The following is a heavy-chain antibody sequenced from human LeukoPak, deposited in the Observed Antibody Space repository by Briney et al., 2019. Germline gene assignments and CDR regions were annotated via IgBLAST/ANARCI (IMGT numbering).Heavy chain of an antibody. D-gene: IGHD3-22*01. V-gene: IGHV4-34*01. J-gene: IGHJ4*02. CDR2: INHSGST. CDR3: ASIFYDSSGYYMGYYFDY. CDR1: GGSFSGYY. Sequence: PSETLSLTCAVYGGSFSGYYWSWIRQPPGKGLEWIGEINHSGSTNYNPSLKSRVTISVDTSKNQFSLKLSSVTAADTAVYYCASIFYDSSGYYMGYYFDYWGQGTLVTVSS.